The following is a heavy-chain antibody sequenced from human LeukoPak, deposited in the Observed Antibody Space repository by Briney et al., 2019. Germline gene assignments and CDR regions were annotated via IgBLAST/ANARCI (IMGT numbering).Heavy chain of an antibody. CDR3: AKFLPTHIVVANYYFDY. Sequence: GGSLRLSCAASGSTFSSYAMSWVRQAPGKGLEWVSAISGSGGSTYYADSVKGRFTISGDNSKNTLYLQMNSLRAEDTAVYYCAKFLPTHIVVANYYFDYWGQGTLVTVSS. D-gene: IGHD2-21*01. CDR2: ISGSGGST. V-gene: IGHV3-23*01. CDR1: GSTFSSYA. J-gene: IGHJ4*02.